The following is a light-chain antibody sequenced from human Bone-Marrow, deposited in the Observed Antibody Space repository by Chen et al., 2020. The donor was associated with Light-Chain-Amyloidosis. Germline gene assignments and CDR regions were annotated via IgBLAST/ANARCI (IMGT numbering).Light chain of an antibody. CDR1: SSDVGGDNH. CDR3: SSYTITNTLV. V-gene: IGLV2-14*01. CDR2: EVT. Sequence: SALTPPPSVSGSPGQSIPISCTGTSSDVGGDNHVSWYQQHPDKAPKLMIYEVTNRPSWVPDRFSGSKSDNTASLTISGLQTEDEADYFCSSYTITNTLVFGSGTRVTVL. J-gene: IGLJ1*01.